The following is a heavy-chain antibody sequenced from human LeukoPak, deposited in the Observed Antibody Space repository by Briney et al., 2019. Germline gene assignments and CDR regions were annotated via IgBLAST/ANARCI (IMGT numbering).Heavy chain of an antibody. D-gene: IGHD4-17*01. J-gene: IGHJ3*02. Sequence: PGGSLRLSCAASGFTFSSYGMHWVRQAPGKGLEWVAVISYDGSNKYYADSVKGRFTISRDNSKNTLYLQMNSLRAEDTAVYYCAKDLMDYGDPRAFDIWGQGTMVTVSS. V-gene: IGHV3-30*18. CDR2: ISYDGSNK. CDR3: AKDLMDYGDPRAFDI. CDR1: GFTFSSYG.